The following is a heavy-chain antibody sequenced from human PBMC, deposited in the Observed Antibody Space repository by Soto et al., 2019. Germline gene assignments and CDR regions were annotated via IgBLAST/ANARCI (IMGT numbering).Heavy chain of an antibody. Sequence: VQLVESGGGLVQPGGSLRLSCAASGFTFSSYWMSWVRQAPGKGLEWVANIKQDGSEKYYVDSVKGRFTISRDNAKNSLYLQMNSLRAEDTAVYYCARDGDYGDYGWFDPWGQGTLVTVSS. CDR3: ARDGDYGDYGWFDP. CDR2: IKQDGSEK. CDR1: GFTFSSYW. D-gene: IGHD4-17*01. J-gene: IGHJ5*02. V-gene: IGHV3-7*01.